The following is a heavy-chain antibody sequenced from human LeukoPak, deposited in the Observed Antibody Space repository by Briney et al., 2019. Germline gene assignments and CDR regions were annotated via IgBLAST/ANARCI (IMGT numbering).Heavy chain of an antibody. Sequence: SETLSLTCTVSGGSISSYYWSWIRQPPGKGLEWIGYMYYSENTNYNPSLKSRVTISVDTSKNQFSLKLSSVTAADTAVYYCARHLGYCSSTSCYSWFDPWGQGTLVTVSS. J-gene: IGHJ5*02. D-gene: IGHD2-2*01. CDR2: MYYSENT. CDR3: ARHLGYCSSTSCYSWFDP. CDR1: GGSISSYY. V-gene: IGHV4-59*01.